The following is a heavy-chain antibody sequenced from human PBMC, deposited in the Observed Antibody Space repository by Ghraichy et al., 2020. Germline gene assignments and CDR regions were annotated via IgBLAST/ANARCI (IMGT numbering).Heavy chain of an antibody. J-gene: IGHJ3*02. CDR2: INAGNGNT. D-gene: IGHD3-3*02. V-gene: IGHV1-3*01. CDR1: GYTFTSYA. CDR3: ASWSLYGGPGQAFYAFDI. Sequence: ASVKVSCKASGYTFTSYAMHWVRQAPGQRLEWMGWINAGNGNTKYSQKFQGRVTITRDTSASTAYMELSSLRSEDTAVYYCASWSLYGGPGQAFYAFDIWGQGTMVTFSS.